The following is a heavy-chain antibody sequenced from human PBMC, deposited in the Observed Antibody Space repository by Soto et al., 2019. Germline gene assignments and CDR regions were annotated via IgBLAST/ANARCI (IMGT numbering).Heavy chain of an antibody. V-gene: IGHV3-48*02. J-gene: IGHJ6*02. CDR1: GFTFSSYS. D-gene: IGHD3-3*01. CDR3: ARDLPRTMFGVVTSYGMDV. CDR2: ISSSSSTI. Sequence: PGGSLRLSCAASGFTFSSYSMNWVRQAPGKGLEWVSYISSSSSTIYYADSVKGRFTISRDNAKNSLYLQMNSLRDEDTAVYYCARDLPRTMFGVVTSYGMDVWGQGTTVTVSS.